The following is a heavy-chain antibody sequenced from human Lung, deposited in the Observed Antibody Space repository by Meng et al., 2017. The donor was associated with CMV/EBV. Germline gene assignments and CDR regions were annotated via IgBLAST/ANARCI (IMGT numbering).Heavy chain of an antibody. CDR1: GFSFSTSGVG. V-gene: IGHV2-5*02. J-gene: IGHJ4*02. Sequence: QITLKEVGPTLLKPTXTLTLTCTVSGFSFSTSGVGVGWIRQPPGKALEWLALIYWDGDKRYSPSLENRLVITKDTSRNLVVLAMTNMDPVDTATYYCARQSYYDDSGYYFDYWGQGTLVTVSS. CDR2: IYWDGDK. D-gene: IGHD3-22*01. CDR3: ARQSYYDDSGYYFDY.